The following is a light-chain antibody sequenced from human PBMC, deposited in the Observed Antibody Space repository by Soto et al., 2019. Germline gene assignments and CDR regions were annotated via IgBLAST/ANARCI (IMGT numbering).Light chain of an antibody. J-gene: IGKJ5*01. Sequence: IQLTQSPSSLSASVGGSVTITCRASQGISSFLAWYQQKPGKAPKLLIYAASTLQSGVPSRFSGSGSGTDFTLTISRLQPEDFAVYYCQKYGSSPSITFGQGTRLEIK. CDR2: AAS. V-gene: IGKV1-9*01. CDR3: QKYGSSPSIT. CDR1: QGISSF.